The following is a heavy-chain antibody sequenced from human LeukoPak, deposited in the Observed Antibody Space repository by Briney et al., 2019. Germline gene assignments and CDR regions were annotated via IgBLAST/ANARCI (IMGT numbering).Heavy chain of an antibody. CDR3: ARVTIFVGFDP. CDR2: INPNSGGT. V-gene: IGHV1-2*04. CDR1: GYTFTGYY. Sequence: ASVKVSCKASGYTFTGYYMHWVRQAPGQGLEWMGWINPNSGGTNYARKFQGWVTMTRDTSISTAYMELSRLRSDDTAVYYCARVTIFVGFDPWGQGTLVTVSS. J-gene: IGHJ5*02. D-gene: IGHD3-3*01.